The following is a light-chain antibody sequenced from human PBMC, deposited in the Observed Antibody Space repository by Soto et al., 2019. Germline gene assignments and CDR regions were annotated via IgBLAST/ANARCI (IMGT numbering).Light chain of an antibody. CDR2: GAS. CDR1: QTVSSSY. Sequence: EIVLTQSPATLSLSPGERATLSCRASQTVSSSYLAWYQQKPGQAPRLLIHGASNRATGIPDRFSGSGSGPELTLTISSLQSEDFAVYYCQQYSNWPWTFGQGTKVDIK. J-gene: IGKJ1*01. CDR3: QQYSNWPWT. V-gene: IGKV3D-20*02.